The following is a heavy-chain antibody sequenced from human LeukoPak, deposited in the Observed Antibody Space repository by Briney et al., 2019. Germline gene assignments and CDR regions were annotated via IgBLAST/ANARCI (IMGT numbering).Heavy chain of an antibody. J-gene: IGHJ4*02. CDR2: ISGNGVLT. CDR1: GFTFKSYT. D-gene: IGHD3-22*01. CDR3: ARDSSGYYGIFDY. V-gene: IGHV3-23*01. Sequence: GGSLRLSCSASGFTFKSYTMAWVRQAPGKGLEWVAGISGNGVLTYYADSVKGRFTVSRDNAKNSLYLQMNSLRAEDTAVYYCARDSSGYYGIFDYWGQGTLVAVSS.